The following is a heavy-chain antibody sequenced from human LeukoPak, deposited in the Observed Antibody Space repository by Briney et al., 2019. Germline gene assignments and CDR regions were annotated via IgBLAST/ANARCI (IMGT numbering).Heavy chain of an antibody. CDR3: ARDRLRLGYERTNWFDP. CDR1: GYTFTSYG. V-gene: IGHV1-18*01. CDR2: ISAYNGNT. Sequence: ASVKVSCKASGYTFTSYGISWVRQAPGQGLEWMGWISAYNGNTNYAQKLQGRVTMTTDTSTSTAYMELRSLRSDGTAVYYCARDRLRLGYERTNWFDPWGQGTLVTVSS. D-gene: IGHD2-15*01. J-gene: IGHJ5*02.